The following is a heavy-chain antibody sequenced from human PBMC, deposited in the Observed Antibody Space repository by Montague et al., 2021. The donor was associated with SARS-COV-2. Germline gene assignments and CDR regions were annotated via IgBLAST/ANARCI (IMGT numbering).Heavy chain of an antibody. Sequence: PALVKPTQTLTLTCTFSGFSLSTSGMCVSWVRQPPGKALEWLALIDWDDNKFYSPSLETRLTISKDTSKNQVVLTMTNVDPVDTATYYCARRLYGILTGYLRHFDYWGQGTLVTVSS. J-gene: IGHJ4*02. D-gene: IGHD3-9*01. CDR2: IDWDDNK. CDR3: ARRLYGILTGYLRHFDY. CDR1: GFSLSTSGMC. V-gene: IGHV2-70*20.